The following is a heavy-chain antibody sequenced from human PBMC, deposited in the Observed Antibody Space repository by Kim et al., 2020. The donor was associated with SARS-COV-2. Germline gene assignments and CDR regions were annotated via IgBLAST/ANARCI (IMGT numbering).Heavy chain of an antibody. D-gene: IGHD1-26*01. J-gene: IGHJ4*02. CDR3: ARLGGSYYYYIWDY. Sequence: SETLSLTCTVSGGSISSSSYYWGWIRQPPGKGLEWIGSIYYSGSTYYNPSLKSRVTISVDTSKNQFSLKLSSVTAADTAVYYCARLGGSYYYYIWDYWGQGTLVTVSS. CDR1: GGSISSSSYY. V-gene: IGHV4-39*01. CDR2: IYYSGST.